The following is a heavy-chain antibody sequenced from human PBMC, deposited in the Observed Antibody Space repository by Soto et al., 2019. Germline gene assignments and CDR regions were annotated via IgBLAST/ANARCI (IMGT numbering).Heavy chain of an antibody. J-gene: IGHJ4*02. Sequence: QVQLVQSGAEVKKPGSSVKVSCKASGGTFSSFAISWVRQAPGQGLEWMGGIIPIFGTTNYAQKFQGRVTITADESTSTAYMELTTLRSEDTAVYYCASDRDHTYDYWGQGTLVTVSS. CDR3: ASDRDHTYDY. V-gene: IGHV1-69*01. CDR2: IIPIFGTT. CDR1: GGTFSSFA.